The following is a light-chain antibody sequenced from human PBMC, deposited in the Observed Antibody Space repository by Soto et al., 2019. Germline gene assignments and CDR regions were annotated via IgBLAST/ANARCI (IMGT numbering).Light chain of an antibody. Sequence: EIVLTQSPGTLSLSPGERATLSCRASQSVSNDLAWYQQKPGQAPRLLIYGASSRAAGIPDRFSGSGSGTDFTLTISRLEPEDFAVYYCQQYGSSRTFGQGTKVGIK. J-gene: IGKJ1*01. V-gene: IGKV3-20*01. CDR2: GAS. CDR1: QSVSND. CDR3: QQYGSSRT.